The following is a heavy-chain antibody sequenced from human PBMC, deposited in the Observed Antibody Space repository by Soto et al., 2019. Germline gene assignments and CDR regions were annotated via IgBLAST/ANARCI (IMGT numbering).Heavy chain of an antibody. CDR3: ARGRTFYDILTGYPDHSDF. Sequence: ASVKVSCKASGYTFTGHYLHWLRQAPGQGLEWMGWINPNIGSTNYARKFQGWVTMTRDSSISTAYMELSKLTSHDTAVYYCARGRTFYDILTGYPDHSDFWGQGTLVTVSS. V-gene: IGHV1-2*04. CDR2: INPNIGST. CDR1: GYTFTGHY. J-gene: IGHJ4*02. D-gene: IGHD3-9*01.